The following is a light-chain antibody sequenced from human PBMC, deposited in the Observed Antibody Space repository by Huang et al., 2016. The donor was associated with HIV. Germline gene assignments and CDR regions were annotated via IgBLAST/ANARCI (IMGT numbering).Light chain of an antibody. Sequence: EIVMTQSPATLSVSPGERATLPCRASQSVSSNLAWYQHKPGQAPRLLIFGASTRATGIPARFSGSGSGTEFTLTISSLQSEDFAVYYCHQYNNWPPWTFGQGTKVEIK. CDR3: HQYNNWPPWT. CDR2: GAS. J-gene: IGKJ1*01. V-gene: IGKV3D-15*01. CDR1: QSVSSN.